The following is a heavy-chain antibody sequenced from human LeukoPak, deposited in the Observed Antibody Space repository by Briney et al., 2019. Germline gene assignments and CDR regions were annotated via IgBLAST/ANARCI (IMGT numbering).Heavy chain of an antibody. V-gene: IGHV4-61*02. CDR2: IYSNGSA. D-gene: IGHD3-9*01. CDR1: SDSISSGTYY. Sequence: PSETLSLTCTVSSDSISSGTYYWNWIRQPVGKGLEWIGRIYSNGSANCSPSLKSRVTVSVDTSKNQFSLELSSVTAADTAVYYCVRAGRYPGALDIWGQGTVVTVSS. J-gene: IGHJ3*02. CDR3: VRAGRYPGALDI.